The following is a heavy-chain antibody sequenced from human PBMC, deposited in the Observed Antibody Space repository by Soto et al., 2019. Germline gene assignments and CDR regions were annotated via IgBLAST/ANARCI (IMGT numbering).Heavy chain of an antibody. CDR3: ARDLYDILTGYVYNWFDP. D-gene: IGHD3-9*01. CDR2: ISAYSGNT. CDR1: GYTFTNYG. Sequence: GASVKVSCKASGYTFTNYGISWVRQAPGQGLEWMGWISAYSGNTKYAQKLQGRVTMTTDTSTSTAYMELRSLRSDDTAVYYCARDLYDILTGYVYNWFDPWGQGTLVTVSS. J-gene: IGHJ5*02. V-gene: IGHV1-18*01.